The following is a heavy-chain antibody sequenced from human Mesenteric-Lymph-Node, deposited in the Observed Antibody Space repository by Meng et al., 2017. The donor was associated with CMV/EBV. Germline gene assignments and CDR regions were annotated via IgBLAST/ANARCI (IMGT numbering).Heavy chain of an antibody. D-gene: IGHD5-18*01. V-gene: IGHV3-53*01. CDR2: IYTGGIT. CDR3: AKDIGNSYGFDY. Sequence: GESLKISCAASGFSVTNRYMNWVRQAPGRGLEWVSVIYTGGITYYADSVKGRFTISRDNTKNTLYLQMNSLRVEDTAVYYCAKDIGNSYGFDYWGQGTLVTVSS. J-gene: IGHJ4*02. CDR1: GFSVTNRY.